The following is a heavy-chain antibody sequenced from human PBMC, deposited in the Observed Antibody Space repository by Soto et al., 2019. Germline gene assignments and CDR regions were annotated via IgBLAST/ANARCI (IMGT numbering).Heavy chain of an antibody. V-gene: IGHV3-48*02. D-gene: IGHD6-19*01. CDR1: GFTFSSYS. J-gene: IGHJ6*02. CDR3: AIERGRIAVAGTNYYYGMDV. CDR2: ISSSSSTI. Sequence: EVQLVESGGGLVQPGGSLRLSCAASGFTFSSYSMNWVRQAPGKGLEWVSYISSSSSTIYYADSVKGRFTISRDNAKNSLYLQMNSRRDEDTAVYYCAIERGRIAVAGTNYYYGMDVWGQGTTVTVSS.